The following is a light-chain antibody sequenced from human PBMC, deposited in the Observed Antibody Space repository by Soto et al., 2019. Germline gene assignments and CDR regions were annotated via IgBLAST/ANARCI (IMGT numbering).Light chain of an antibody. V-gene: IGKV3-20*01. CDR2: GTY. CDR3: QQYDNSRS. CDR1: ESVEARF. Sequence: EVVLRQSPGSLSLSPGERAALSWRGSESVEARFLAWDQQKPGQAPRLLIYGTYTRATGIPDRFSGSGSGTDFTLTISRLEPEDFAVYYCQQYDNSRSFGHGTKVEIK. J-gene: IGKJ1*01.